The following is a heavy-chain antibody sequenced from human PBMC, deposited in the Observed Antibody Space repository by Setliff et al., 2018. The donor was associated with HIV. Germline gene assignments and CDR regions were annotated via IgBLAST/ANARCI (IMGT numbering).Heavy chain of an antibody. D-gene: IGHD1-26*01. J-gene: IGHJ5*02. V-gene: IGHV4-34*01. CDR3: AKEGNSVDNWLDP. Sequence: SETLSLTCAVYGGSFSGYHWSWIRQSPGKGLEWIGEIDHSGSTDDNPSLKSRVTISVDTSKNQFSLKLSSVTAADTAVYYCAKEGNSVDNWLDPWGPGTLVTVSS. CDR1: GGSFSGYH. CDR2: IDHSGST.